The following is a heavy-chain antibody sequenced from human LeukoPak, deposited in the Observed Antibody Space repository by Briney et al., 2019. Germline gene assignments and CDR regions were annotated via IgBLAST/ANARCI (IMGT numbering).Heavy chain of an antibody. V-gene: IGHV4-4*07. Sequence: PSETLSLTCTVSGGSISSYYWSWIRQPAGKGLEWIGRIYTSGSTNYNPSLKSRVTMSVDTSKNQFSLKLSSVTAADTAVYYCARDNHYYGSGSYWFDPWGQGILVTVSS. J-gene: IGHJ5*02. CDR3: ARDNHYYGSGSYWFDP. D-gene: IGHD3-10*01. CDR2: IYTSGST. CDR1: GGSISSYY.